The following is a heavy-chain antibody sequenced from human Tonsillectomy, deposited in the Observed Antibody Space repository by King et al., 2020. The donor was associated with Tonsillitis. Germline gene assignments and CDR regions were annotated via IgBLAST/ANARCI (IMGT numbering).Heavy chain of an antibody. V-gene: IGHV4-30-4*07. Sequence: QLQESGPGLVKPSQTLSLTCAVSGGSISSGGYSWSWIRQPPGKGLEWIGYSYYNGSTYYNPSLKSRLTISVDTSKNQFSLRLTSVTAADTAVYYCARADSSGYFYYWGQGTLVTVSS. CDR1: GGSISSGGYS. J-gene: IGHJ4*02. D-gene: IGHD3-22*01. CDR2: SYYNGST. CDR3: ARADSSGYFYY.